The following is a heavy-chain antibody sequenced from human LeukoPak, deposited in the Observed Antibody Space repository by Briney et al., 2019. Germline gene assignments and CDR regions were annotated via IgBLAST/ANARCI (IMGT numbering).Heavy chain of an antibody. CDR1: GFTFSSYA. J-gene: IGHJ4*02. CDR2: ISGSGGST. D-gene: IGHD4-23*01. Sequence: PGGPLRLSCAASGFTFSSYAMSWVRQAPRKGLEWVSAISGSGGSTYYADSVKGRFTISRDNSKNTLYLQMNSLRAEDTAVYYCAKEGGNTLCFDYWGQGTLVTVSS. V-gene: IGHV3-23*01. CDR3: AKEGGNTLCFDY.